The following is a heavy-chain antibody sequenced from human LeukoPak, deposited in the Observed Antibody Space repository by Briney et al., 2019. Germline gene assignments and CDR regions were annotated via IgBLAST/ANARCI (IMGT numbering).Heavy chain of an antibody. CDR2: IIPIFGTA. CDR1: GGTFSSYA. D-gene: IGHD6-6*01. J-gene: IGHJ6*03. CDR3: ARGLGSIAARPGYYYYYMDV. Sequence: ASVMVSCKASGGTFSSYAISWVRQAPGQGLEWMGGIIPIFGTANYAQKFQGRVTITTDESTSTAYMELSSLRSEDTAVYYCARGLGSIAARPGYYYYYMDVWGKGTTVTVSS. V-gene: IGHV1-69*05.